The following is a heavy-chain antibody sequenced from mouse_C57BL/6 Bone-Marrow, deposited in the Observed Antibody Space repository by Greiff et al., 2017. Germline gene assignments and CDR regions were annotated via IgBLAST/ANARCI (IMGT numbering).Heavy chain of an antibody. CDR2: IWRGGST. D-gene: IGHD2-1*01. Sequence: VQLQQSGPGLVQPSQSLSITCTVSGFSLTSYGVHWVRQSPGKGLEWLGVIWRGGSTDYNAAFMSRLCITKDNSKSQVFFKMNSLQADDTAIYYCAKPGYGNYDWYFDVWGTGTTVTVSS. J-gene: IGHJ1*03. V-gene: IGHV2-5*01. CDR1: GFSLTSYG. CDR3: AKPGYGNYDWYFDV.